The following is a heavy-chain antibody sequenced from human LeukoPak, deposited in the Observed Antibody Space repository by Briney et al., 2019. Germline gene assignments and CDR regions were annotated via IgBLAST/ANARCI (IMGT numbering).Heavy chain of an antibody. J-gene: IGHJ4*02. CDR2: IKQDGSEK. CDR3: ATHEQVGSLGY. CDR1: GFTFSSYW. Sequence: PGGSLRLSCAASGFTFSSYWMSWVRQAPGKGLEWVANIKQDGSEKYYVDSVKGRFTISRDNSKNTLYLQMNSLRAEDTAVYYCATHEQVGSLGYWGQGTLVTVSS. D-gene: IGHD3-10*01. V-gene: IGHV3-7*01.